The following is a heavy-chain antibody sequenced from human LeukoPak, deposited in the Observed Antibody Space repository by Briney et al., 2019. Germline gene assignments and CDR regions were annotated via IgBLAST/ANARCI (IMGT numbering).Heavy chain of an antibody. CDR1: GYTFTSYA. J-gene: IGHJ5*02. CDR3: ARSPRQQLVRRWFDP. D-gene: IGHD6-13*01. CDR2: INTNTGNP. Sequence: GASVKLSCKASGYTFTSYAMNWVRQAPGQGLEWMGLINTNTGNPTYAQAFTGRFVFSLDTSVSTAYLQISSLKAEDTAVYYCARSPRQQLVRRWFDPWGQGTLVTVSS. V-gene: IGHV7-4-1*02.